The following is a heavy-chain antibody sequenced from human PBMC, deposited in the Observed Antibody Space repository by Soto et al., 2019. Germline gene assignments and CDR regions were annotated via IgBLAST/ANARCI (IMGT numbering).Heavy chain of an antibody. V-gene: IGHV3-74*01. CDR3: VRGDGDYNDGNGYLARH. J-gene: IGHJ4*02. Sequence: EVQLVESGGGLVQPGGSLRLSCVASGFTFSSYWMHWVRQAPGKGPLWVSRIKSDGSGTYYADSVQGRLTISRDNAKNTLYLQRNSLRSEDTAVYYCVRGDGDYNDGNGYLARHWGQGPLVTVSS. D-gene: IGHD5-18*01. CDR1: GFTFSSYW. CDR2: IKSDGSGT.